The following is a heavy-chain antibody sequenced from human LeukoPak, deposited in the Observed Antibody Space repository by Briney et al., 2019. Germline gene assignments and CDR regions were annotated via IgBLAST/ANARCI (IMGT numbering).Heavy chain of an antibody. CDR3: AREEILWFGELLSNYFDY. D-gene: IGHD3-10*01. V-gene: IGHV1-18*01. CDR2: ISAYNGNT. CDR1: GGTFSSYA. Sequence: ASVKVSCKASGGTFSSYAISWVRQAPGQGLEWMGWISAYNGNTNYAQKLQGRVTMTTDTSTSTAYMELRSLRSDDTAVYYCAREEILWFGELLSNYFDYWGQGTLVTVSS. J-gene: IGHJ4*02.